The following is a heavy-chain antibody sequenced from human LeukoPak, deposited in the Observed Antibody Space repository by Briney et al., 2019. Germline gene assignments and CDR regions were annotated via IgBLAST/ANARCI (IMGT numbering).Heavy chain of an antibody. J-gene: IGHJ4*02. CDR1: GFTFSSYA. CDR3: ARDDSGSYSYYFHY. CDR2: ISRSSSYI. V-gene: IGHV3-21*01. Sequence: GGSLRLSCAASGFTFSSYAMSWVRQAPGKGLEWVSSISRSSSYISYANSVKGRFTISRDNAKNSLYLQMNSLRAEDTAVYYCARDDSGSYSYYFHYWDQGTLVTVSS. D-gene: IGHD1-26*01.